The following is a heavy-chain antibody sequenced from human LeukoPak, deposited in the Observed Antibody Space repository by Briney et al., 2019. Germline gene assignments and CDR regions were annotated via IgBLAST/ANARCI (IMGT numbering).Heavy chain of an antibody. D-gene: IGHD2-8*01. CDR1: GGSISSYY. CDR3: TRGMTNNYYFAMDV. V-gene: IGHV4-59*01. J-gene: IGHJ6*02. Sequence: SETLSLTCTVSGGSISSYYWSWIRQPPGKGLEWIGYISYSGSSNYNPSLKSRVTISVDTSKNQFSLKVSSVTAADTAIYYCTRGMTNNYYFAMDVWGQGTLVTVSS. CDR2: ISYSGSS.